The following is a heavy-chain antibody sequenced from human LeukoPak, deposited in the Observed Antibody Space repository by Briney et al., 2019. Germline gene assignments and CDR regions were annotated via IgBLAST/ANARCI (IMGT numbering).Heavy chain of an antibody. CDR3: AKDIGELGSYFDY. J-gene: IGHJ4*02. Sequence: PGGSLRLSCAASGFTFSSYGMHWVRQAPGKGLEWVAVISSDGSKKYYADSVKGRFTISRDNSKNTLYLQMNSLRAEDTAVYYCAKDIGELGSYFDYWGQGTPVTVSS. CDR2: ISSDGSKK. CDR1: GFTFSSYG. D-gene: IGHD3-10*01. V-gene: IGHV3-30*18.